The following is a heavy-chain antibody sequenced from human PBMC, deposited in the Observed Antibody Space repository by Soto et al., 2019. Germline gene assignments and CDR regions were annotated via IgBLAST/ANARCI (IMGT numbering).Heavy chain of an antibody. CDR1: GFTFSSYW. D-gene: IGHD1-26*01. Sequence: PGGSLRLSCAASGFTFSSYWMHWVRQAPGKGLVWVSRINSDGSSTSYADSVKGRFTISRDNAKNTLYLQMNSLRAEDTAVYYCERSPGHSGGNSILRWVVGGFDLWGKGTPVTV. V-gene: IGHV3-74*01. J-gene: IGHJ5*02. CDR2: INSDGSST. CDR3: ERSPGHSGGNSILRWVVGGFDL.